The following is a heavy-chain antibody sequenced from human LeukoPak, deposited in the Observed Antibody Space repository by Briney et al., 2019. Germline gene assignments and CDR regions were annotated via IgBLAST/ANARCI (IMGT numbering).Heavy chain of an antibody. D-gene: IGHD3-10*01. J-gene: IGHJ4*02. CDR3: ARVVRGSGSYYYFDY. Sequence: SETLSLTCTVSGGSISSYYWSWIPQPPGKGLEWIGYIYYSGSTNYNPSLKSRVTISVDTSKNQFSLKLSSVTAADTAVYYCARVVRGSGSYYYFDYWGQGTLVTVSS. CDR2: IYYSGST. CDR1: GGSISSYY. V-gene: IGHV4-59*01.